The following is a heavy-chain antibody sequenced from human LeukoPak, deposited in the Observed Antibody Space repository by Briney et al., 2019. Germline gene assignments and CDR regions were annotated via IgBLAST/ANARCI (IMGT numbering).Heavy chain of an antibody. Sequence: QAGGSLRLSCAASGFTFSSYGMHWVRQAPGKGLEWVAVIWYDGSNKYYADSVKGRFTISRDNSKNTLYLQMNSVRAEDTAVYYCARLYQGKRPPDYWGQGTLVTVSS. V-gene: IGHV3-33*01. D-gene: IGHD6-25*01. J-gene: IGHJ4*02. CDR1: GFTFSSYG. CDR3: ARLYQGKRPPDY. CDR2: IWYDGSNK.